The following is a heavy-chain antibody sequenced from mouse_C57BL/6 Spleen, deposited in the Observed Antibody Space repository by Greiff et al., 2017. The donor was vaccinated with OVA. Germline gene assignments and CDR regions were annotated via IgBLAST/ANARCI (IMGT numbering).Heavy chain of an antibody. D-gene: IGHD4-1*01. CDR2: IDPSDSYT. CDR3: ASAWERGYFDY. CDR1: GYTFTSYW. J-gene: IGHJ2*01. Sequence: QVQLQQPGAELVMPGASVKLSCKASGYTFTSYWMHWVKQRPGQGLEWIGEIDPSDSYTNYNQKFKGKSTLTVDKSSSTAYMQLSSLTSEDSAVYYCASAWERGYFDYWGQGTTLTVSS. V-gene: IGHV1-69*01.